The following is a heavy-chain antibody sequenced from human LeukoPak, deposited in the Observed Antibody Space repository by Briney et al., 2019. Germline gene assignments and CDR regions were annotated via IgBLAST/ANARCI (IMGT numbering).Heavy chain of an antibody. V-gene: IGHV3-21*01. Sequence: KSGGSLRLSCAASGFTFSSYSMNWVRQAPGKGLEWVSSISSSSSYIYYADSVKGRFTISRDNAKNSLYLQMNSLRAEDTAVYYRARAHSSSSDPVAFDYWGQGTLVTVSS. CDR2: ISSSSSYI. CDR1: GFTFSSYS. CDR3: ARAHSSSSDPVAFDY. J-gene: IGHJ4*02. D-gene: IGHD6-6*01.